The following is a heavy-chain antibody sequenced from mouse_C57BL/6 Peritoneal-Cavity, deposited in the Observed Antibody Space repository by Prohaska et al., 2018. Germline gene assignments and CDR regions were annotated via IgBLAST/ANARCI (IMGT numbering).Heavy chain of an antibody. CDR2: IDPSESET. CDR1: GYTFTSYW. Sequence: QVQLQQPGAELVRPGSSVKLSCKASGYTFTSYWMHWVKQRPIQGRELICNIDPSESETHYNQKFKDKATLTVDKSSSTAYMQLSSLTSEDSAVYYCAIYYGNYWYFDVWGTETTVIVSS. V-gene: IGHV1-52*01. D-gene: IGHD2-1*01. J-gene: IGHJ1*03. CDR3: AIYYGNYWYFDV.